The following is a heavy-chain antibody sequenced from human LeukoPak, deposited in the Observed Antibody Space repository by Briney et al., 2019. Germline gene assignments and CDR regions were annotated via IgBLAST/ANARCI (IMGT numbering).Heavy chain of an antibody. CDR1: GGSFSGYY. CDR3: ARDYYVNGNWFDP. V-gene: IGHV4-34*01. D-gene: IGHD3-16*01. Sequence: PSETLSLTCAVYGGSFSGYYWSWIRQPPEKGLESIGEIYHTGRITYNPSLKSRVTFSVDTSKNHFSLKLTSVTAADTAVYYCARDYYVNGNWFDPWGQGTLVTVSS. J-gene: IGHJ5*02. CDR2: IYHTGRI.